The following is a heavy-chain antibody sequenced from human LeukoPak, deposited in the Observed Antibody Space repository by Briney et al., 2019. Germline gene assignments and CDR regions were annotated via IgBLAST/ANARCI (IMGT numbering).Heavy chain of an antibody. V-gene: IGHV1-8*03. Sequence: GASVKVSCKASGGTFSSYAISWVRQATGQGLEWMGWMKSNSGNTGYAQKFQGRVTITRNTSISTAYMELSSLRFEDTAVYYCARGDRTAFSSDYWGQGTLVTVSS. CDR3: ARGDRTAFSSDY. J-gene: IGHJ4*02. CDR2: MKSNSGNT. CDR1: GGTFSSYA.